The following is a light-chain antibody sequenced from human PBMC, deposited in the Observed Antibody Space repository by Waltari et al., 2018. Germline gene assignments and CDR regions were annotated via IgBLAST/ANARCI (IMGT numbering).Light chain of an antibody. CDR1: SSDVGGYNY. J-gene: IGLJ1*01. Sequence: QSALTQPPSASGSPGQSVTISCTGTSSDVGGYNYVSWYQQHPGKAPNLMIYEVSKRTSGFPDRFSGSKSGSTASLTVSGLQAEDEADYSGSSYAGSNNYVFGTGTKVTVL. V-gene: IGLV2-8*01. CDR3: SSYAGSNNYV. CDR2: EVS.